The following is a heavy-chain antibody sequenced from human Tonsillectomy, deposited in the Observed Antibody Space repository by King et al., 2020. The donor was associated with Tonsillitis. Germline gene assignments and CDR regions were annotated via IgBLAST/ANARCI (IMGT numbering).Heavy chain of an antibody. CDR3: TRGRAAVANYYYNGMDV. J-gene: IGHJ6*02. D-gene: IGHD6-19*01. CDR2: TRSKIYGGTT. V-gene: IGHV3-49*05. CDR1: GFTFGDYA. Sequence: VQLVESGGGLVKPGRSLRLSCTGSGFTFGDYAMSWFRQAPGKGLQWVGFTRSKIYGGTTEYAASVKGRFTISRDDSTSIAYLQMTILKTEDTAVYYCTRGRAAVANYYYNGMDVWRQGTAVTVSS.